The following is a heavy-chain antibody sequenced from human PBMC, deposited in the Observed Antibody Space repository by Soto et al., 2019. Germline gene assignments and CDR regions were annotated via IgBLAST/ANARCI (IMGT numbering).Heavy chain of an antibody. CDR3: ARSTPGNPFDI. CDR1: GFSFTSYT. Sequence: EVQLVESGGGLVKPGGSLRVSCAASGFSFTSYTMNWVRQAPGKGLEWVAYISAGGRSIYYADSLKGRSTVSRDNAKSSLYLQVNSLRAEDTAVCYCARSTPGNPFDIWGQGTMVTVSS. D-gene: IGHD3-10*01. J-gene: IGHJ3*02. CDR2: ISAGGRSI. V-gene: IGHV3-21*01.